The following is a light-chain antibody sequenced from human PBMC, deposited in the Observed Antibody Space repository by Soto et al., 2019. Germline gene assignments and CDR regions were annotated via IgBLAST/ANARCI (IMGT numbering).Light chain of an antibody. J-gene: IGKJ1*01. CDR2: DAS. Sequence: EIQINQSPSTLSASVGDRVTITCRASQSISSWLAWYQQKPGKAPKLLIYDASSLESGVPSRFSGSGSGTEFTLTISSLQPDDFATYYCQQYNSYPWTFGQGTKVDI. V-gene: IGKV1-5*01. CDR3: QQYNSYPWT. CDR1: QSISSW.